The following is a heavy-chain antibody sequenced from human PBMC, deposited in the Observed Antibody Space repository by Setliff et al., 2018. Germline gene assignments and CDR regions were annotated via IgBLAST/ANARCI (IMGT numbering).Heavy chain of an antibody. CDR1: GYSISSGYY. V-gene: IGHV4-38-2*01. J-gene: IGHJ5*02. CDR3: ARVIGAVAGTGSWFDP. Sequence: SETLSLTCAVSGYSISSGYYWGWIRQPPGKGLEWIGSIYHSGSTYYNPSLKSRVTISVDTSKNQFSLKLSSVTAADTAVYYCARVIGAVAGTGSWFDPWGQGTLVTVSS. CDR2: IYHSGST. D-gene: IGHD6-19*01.